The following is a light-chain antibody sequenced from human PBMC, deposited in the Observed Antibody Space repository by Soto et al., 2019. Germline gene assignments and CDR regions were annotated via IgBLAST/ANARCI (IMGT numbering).Light chain of an antibody. CDR1: QGIGSW. J-gene: IGKJ2*01. CDR3: QQYNTWYT. CDR2: AAA. Sequence: DIQMTQSPSSVSASVGDRVTITCRASQGIGSWLGWYQQKPGKAPKLLIYAAASLQSGVPSRFSATFSGTEFTLTISSLQPEDLAVYYCQQYNTWYTFGQGTKL. V-gene: IGKV1D-16*01.